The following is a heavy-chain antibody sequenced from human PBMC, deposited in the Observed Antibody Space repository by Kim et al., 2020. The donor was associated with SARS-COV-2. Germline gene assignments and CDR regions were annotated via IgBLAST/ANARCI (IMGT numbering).Heavy chain of an antibody. D-gene: IGHD2-2*01. V-gene: IGHV4-34*01. CDR1: GGSFSGYY. Sequence: SETLSLTCAVYGGSFSGYYWSWIRQPPGKGLEWIGEINHSGSTNYNPSLKSRVTISVDTSKNQFSLKLSSVTAADTAVYYCARSHARGVVPAAMTPFDYWGQGTLVTVSS. J-gene: IGHJ4*02. CDR3: ARSHARGVVPAAMTPFDY. CDR2: INHSGST.